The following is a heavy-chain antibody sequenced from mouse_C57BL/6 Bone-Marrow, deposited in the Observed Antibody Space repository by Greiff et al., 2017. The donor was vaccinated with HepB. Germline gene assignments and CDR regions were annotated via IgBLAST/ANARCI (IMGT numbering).Heavy chain of an antibody. CDR2: ISSGSSTI. CDR1: GFTFSDYG. V-gene: IGHV5-17*01. Sequence: EVQLVESGGGLVKPGGSLKLSCAASGFTFSDYGMHWVRQAPEKGLEWVAYISSGSSTIYYADTVKGRFTISSDNAKNTLFLQMTSLRSEDTAMYYCANYGNYNYAKDYWGKGTSVTVSS. CDR3: ANYGNYNYAKDY. D-gene: IGHD2-1*01. J-gene: IGHJ4*01.